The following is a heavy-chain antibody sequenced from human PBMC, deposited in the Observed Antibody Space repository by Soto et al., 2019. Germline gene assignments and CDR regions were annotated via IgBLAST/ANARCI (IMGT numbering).Heavy chain of an antibody. Sequence: SETLSLTCAVYGGSFSGYYWSWIRQPPGKGLEWIGEIYHSGSTNYNPSLKSRVTISVDKSKNQFSLKLSSVTAADTAVYYCARDLDQQLVRWFDPWGQGTLVTVSS. D-gene: IGHD6-13*01. V-gene: IGHV4-34*01. J-gene: IGHJ5*02. CDR2: IYHSGST. CDR1: GGSFSGYY. CDR3: ARDLDQQLVRWFDP.